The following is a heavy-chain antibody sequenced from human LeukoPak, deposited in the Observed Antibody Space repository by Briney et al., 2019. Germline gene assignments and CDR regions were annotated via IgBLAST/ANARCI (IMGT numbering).Heavy chain of an antibody. CDR1: GGSISSSSYY. Sequence: SETLSLTCTVSGGSISSSSYYWGWIRQPPGKGLEWIGSIYYSGSTYYNPSLKSRVTISVDTSKNQFSLKLSSVTAADTAVYYCARETITMIVGNWFDPWGQGTLVTVYS. D-gene: IGHD3-22*01. J-gene: IGHJ5*02. CDR2: IYYSGST. CDR3: ARETITMIVGNWFDP. V-gene: IGHV4-39*02.